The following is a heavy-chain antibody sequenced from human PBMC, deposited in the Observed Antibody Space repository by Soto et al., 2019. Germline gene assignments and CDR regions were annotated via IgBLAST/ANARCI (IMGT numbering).Heavy chain of an antibody. CDR1: GASITTRSDAW. D-gene: IGHD1-26*01. CDR3: AKMVGATLVDY. Sequence: QVQLQESGPGLVKPSGTLSLTCTVSGASITTRSDAWWSWVRQPPGKGLEWIGDIYHSGSSNYNPALKRRVTMSVDKSKNQFSLRLSSVTAADTAVYYCAKMVGATLVDYWGQGTLVTVSS. V-gene: IGHV4-4*02. J-gene: IGHJ4*02. CDR2: IYHSGSS.